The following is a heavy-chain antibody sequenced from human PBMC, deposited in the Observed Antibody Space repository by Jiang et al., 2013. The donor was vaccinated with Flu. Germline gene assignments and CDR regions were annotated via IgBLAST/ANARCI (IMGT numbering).Heavy chain of an antibody. J-gene: IGHJ5*02. CDR1: GGTFSSYA. Sequence: CKASGGTFSSYAISWVRQAPGQGLEWMGGIIPIFGTANYAQKFQGRVTITADESTSTAYMELSSLRSEDTAVYYCARTLEWAGVITWFDPWGQGTLVTVSS. D-gene: IGHD3-10*01. CDR3: ARTLEWAGVITWFDP. CDR2: IIPIFGTA. V-gene: IGHV1-69*01.